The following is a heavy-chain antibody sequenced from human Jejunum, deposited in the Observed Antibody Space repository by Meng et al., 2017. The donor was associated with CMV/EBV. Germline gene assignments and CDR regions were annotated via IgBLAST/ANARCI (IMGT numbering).Heavy chain of an antibody. CDR3: ARGVFDS. D-gene: IGHD2-8*01. Sequence: RLSCAASGFTFSASGMNWVRQAPGKGLEWVSLISGSTPYIYYADSVKGRFTISRDNAKNSVYLQMNSLRAEDTAVYYCARGVFDSWGQGTLVTVSS. V-gene: IGHV3-21*01. J-gene: IGHJ4*02. CDR2: ISGSTPYI. CDR1: GFTFSASG.